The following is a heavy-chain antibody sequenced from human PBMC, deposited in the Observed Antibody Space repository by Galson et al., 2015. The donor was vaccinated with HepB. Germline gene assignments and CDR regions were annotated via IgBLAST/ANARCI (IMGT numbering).Heavy chain of an antibody. V-gene: IGHV3-30-3*01. D-gene: IGHD6-13*01. Sequence: SLRLSCAASGFTFSNYPMHWVRQAPGKGLEWVAFISYDGSNKYYANSVQGRFIISRDNSKNTMYLQMNSLTPEDTAVYYCASDRGGSSWYGGLDYHFYGMDVWGQGTTVTVSS. CDR1: GFTFSNYP. CDR2: ISYDGSNK. J-gene: IGHJ6*02. CDR3: ASDRGGSSWYGGLDYHFYGMDV.